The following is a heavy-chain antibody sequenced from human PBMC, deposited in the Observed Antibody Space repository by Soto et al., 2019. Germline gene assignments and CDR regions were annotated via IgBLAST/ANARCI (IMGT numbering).Heavy chain of an antibody. D-gene: IGHD2-21*01. CDR1: GFSLSDFY. J-gene: IGHJ4*02. CDR2: ISINSNYR. V-gene: IGHV3-11*06. CDR3: VRGGGGGQFDY. Sequence: QIQLVESGGGLVKPGGSLRLSCAGSGFSLSDFYMSCIRQAPGKGLEWVSYISINSNYREYADSVKGRHTISRDNAKNSLYLQMNSLRGEYTAVYYCVRGGGGGQFDYWGQGTLVSVSS.